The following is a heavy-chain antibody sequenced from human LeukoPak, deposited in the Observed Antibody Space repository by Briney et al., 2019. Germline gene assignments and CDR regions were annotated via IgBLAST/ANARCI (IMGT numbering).Heavy chain of an antibody. Sequence: GSLRLSCAASGFTFSDYYMSWIRQAPGKGLEWVSYISSSGSTIYYADSVKGRFTISRDNAKNSLYLQMNGLRAEDTAVYYCARALDYYYYMDVWGKGTTVTVSS. CDR3: ARALDYYYYMDV. V-gene: IGHV3-11*04. J-gene: IGHJ6*03. CDR2: ISSSGSTI. CDR1: GFTFSDYY.